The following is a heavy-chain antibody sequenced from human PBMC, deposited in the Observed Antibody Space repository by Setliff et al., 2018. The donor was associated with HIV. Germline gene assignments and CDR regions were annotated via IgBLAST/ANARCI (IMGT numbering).Heavy chain of an antibody. CDR2: IYYSGST. V-gene: IGHV4-30-4*08. J-gene: IGHJ4*02. CDR1: GGSISSGDYY. CDR3: ARARSRGYTDPPRFDY. Sequence: SETLSLTCTVSGGSISSGDYYWSWIRQPPGKGLEWIGYIYYSGSTYYNPSLKSRVTISVDTSKNQFSLTLSYVTAADTAMYYCARARSRGYTDPPRFDYWGQGTLVTVSS. D-gene: IGHD5-18*01.